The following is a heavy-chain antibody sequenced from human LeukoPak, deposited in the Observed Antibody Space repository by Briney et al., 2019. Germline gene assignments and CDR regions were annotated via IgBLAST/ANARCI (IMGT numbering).Heavy chain of an antibody. J-gene: IGHJ5*02. CDR3: IVFGDSNH. CDR1: GLTGSHNY. CDR2: IHTSGDT. D-gene: IGHD4-17*01. V-gene: IGHV3-53*01. Sequence: GGSLRLSCASSGLTGSHNYVSWVRQAPGKGLEWVSAIHTSGDTCYADSVKGRFTISRDTSKNTLYLQINSLRVEDTAVYYCIVFGDSNHWGQGTLVTVSS.